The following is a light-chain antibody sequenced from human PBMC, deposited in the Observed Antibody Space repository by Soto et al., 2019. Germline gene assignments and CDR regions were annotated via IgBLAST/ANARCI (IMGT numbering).Light chain of an antibody. CDR2: DAS. V-gene: IGKV1-33*01. Sequence: DIQMTQSPSFLSASVGDRVTITCQASHDITNYLNWYQQKSGKASKLLIYDASNLETGVPSRFSGRGSGTHFTFTITSLQPEDLATYYCQQYDNLWTFGQGTQVEIK. CDR3: QQYDNLWT. CDR1: HDITNY. J-gene: IGKJ1*01.